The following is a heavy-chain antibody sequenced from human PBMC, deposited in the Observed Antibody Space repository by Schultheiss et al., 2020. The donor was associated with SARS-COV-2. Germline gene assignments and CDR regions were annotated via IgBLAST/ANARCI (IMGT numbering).Heavy chain of an antibody. CDR1: GFTFSSYG. J-gene: IGHJ3*02. D-gene: IGHD5-12*01. V-gene: IGHV3-30*03. Sequence: GGSLRLSCAVSGFTFSSYGMHWVRQAPGRGLEWVAVVSYDGSNKYYADSVKGRFTISRDNSKNTLYLQMNSLRAEDTAVYYCARDGWIVATICTFDIWGQGTMVTVSS. CDR3: ARDGWIVATICTFDI. CDR2: VSYDGSNK.